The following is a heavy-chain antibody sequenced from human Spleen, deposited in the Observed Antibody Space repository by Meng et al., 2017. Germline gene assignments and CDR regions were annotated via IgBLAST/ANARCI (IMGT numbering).Heavy chain of an antibody. CDR2: IKHDGSEK. CDR1: GFSFSNYW. V-gene: IGHV3-7*03. J-gene: IGHJ4*02. CDR3: AKDRFRYYFDY. Sequence: GESLKISCSASGFSFSNYWMTWVRQAPGKGLEWVANIKHDGSEKYSVDSVKGRFTISRDNAKNSLYLQMNSLRAEDTAVYYCAKDRFRYYFDYWGQGTLVTVSS.